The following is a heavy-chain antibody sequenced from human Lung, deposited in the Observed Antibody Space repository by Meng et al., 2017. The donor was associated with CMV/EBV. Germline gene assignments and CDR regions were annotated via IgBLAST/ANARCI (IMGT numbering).Heavy chain of an antibody. CDR1: GFTFRTYW. Sequence: GEXXKISCAASGFTFRTYWMTWVRQVPGKGLEWVANIKQDGSEKYYVDSVKGRFTISRDNTKNSVFLQMNSLRAEDTAVYYCARDRLVTTFYYFYGMDVWGQGTXVTVSS. CDR3: ARDRLVTTFYYFYGMDV. V-gene: IGHV3-7*01. CDR2: IKQDGSEK. D-gene: IGHD2-21*02. J-gene: IGHJ6*02.